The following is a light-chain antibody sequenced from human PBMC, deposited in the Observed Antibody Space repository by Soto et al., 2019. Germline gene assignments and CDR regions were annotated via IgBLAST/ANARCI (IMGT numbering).Light chain of an antibody. CDR1: QSVNNY. V-gene: IGKV3-11*01. CDR3: QHRVNWPT. J-gene: IGKJ4*01. Sequence: EIVLTQSPATLSLSPGERATLSCRASQSVNNYLGWYQQKSGQAPRLIISDVSRRATGIPAWFSGSGSGTDFTLTISSLEPEDFGIYSCQHRVNWPTFGGGTKVEIK. CDR2: DVS.